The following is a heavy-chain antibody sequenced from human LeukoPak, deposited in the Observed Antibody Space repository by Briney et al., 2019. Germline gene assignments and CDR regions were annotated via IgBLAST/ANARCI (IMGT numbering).Heavy chain of an antibody. D-gene: IGHD4-17*01. CDR2: ISSSSSYI. Sequence: GGSLRLSCAASGFTFGSYSMNWVRQAPGKGLEWVSSISSSSSYIYYADSVKGRFTISRDNAKNSLYLQMNSLRAEDTAVYYCARASPVHPNHDYGDFADYWGQGTLVTVSS. J-gene: IGHJ4*02. CDR3: ARASPVHPNHDYGDFADY. V-gene: IGHV3-21*01. CDR1: GFTFGSYS.